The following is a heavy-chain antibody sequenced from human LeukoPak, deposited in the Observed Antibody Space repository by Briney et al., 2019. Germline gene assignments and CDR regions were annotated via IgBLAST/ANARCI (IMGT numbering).Heavy chain of an antibody. CDR1: GFTFSSYA. D-gene: IGHD3-10*01. CDR2: ISYDGSNK. CDR3: ARGMVRGVVANWFDP. V-gene: IGHV3-30-3*01. J-gene: IGHJ5*02. Sequence: GGSLRLSCAASGFTFSSYAMHWVRQAPGKGLEWVAVISYDGSNKYYADSVKGRFTNSRDNSKNTLYLQMNSLRAEDTAVYYCARGMVRGVVANWFDPWGQGTLVTVSS.